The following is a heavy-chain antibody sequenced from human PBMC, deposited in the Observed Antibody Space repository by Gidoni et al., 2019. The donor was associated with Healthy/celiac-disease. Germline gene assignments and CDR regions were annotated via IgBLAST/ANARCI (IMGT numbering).Heavy chain of an antibody. V-gene: IGHV1-69*01. CDR3: ARSVATKDYFDY. CDR1: GGNFSSYA. J-gene: IGHJ4*02. D-gene: IGHD5-12*01. Sequence: QAQLVQAGAEVKKPGPSGKDSCKASGGNFSSYAISWVRQAPGHGLGWMGGVIPIFGTATYAPKFQGRVTITADESTSTAYMELSSLRSEDTAVYYCARSVATKDYFDYWGQGTLVTVSS. CDR2: VIPIFGTA.